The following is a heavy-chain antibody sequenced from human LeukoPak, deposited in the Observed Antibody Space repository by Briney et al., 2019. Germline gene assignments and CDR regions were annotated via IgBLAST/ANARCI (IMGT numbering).Heavy chain of an antibody. D-gene: IGHD2/OR15-2a*01. Sequence: GGSLRLSCAASGFTFSSYDMHWVRQATGEGLEWVSAIGTAGDTYYPGSVKGRFTISRENAKNSLYLQMNSLRAGDTAVYYCAREALSGGPFDLWGRGTLVTVSS. V-gene: IGHV3-13*01. J-gene: IGHJ2*01. CDR1: GFTFSSYD. CDR2: IGTAGDT. CDR3: AREALSGGPFDL.